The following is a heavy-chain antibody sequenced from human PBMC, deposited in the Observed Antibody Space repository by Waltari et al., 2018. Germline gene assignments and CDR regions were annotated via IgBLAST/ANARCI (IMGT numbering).Heavy chain of an antibody. CDR3: ARDVGNVGGNY. CDR2: IKQDGSDI. J-gene: IGHJ4*02. D-gene: IGHD3-10*02. CDR1: GFTFSDYW. Sequence: EVQLVESGGGLVQPGGSLRLSCLVSGFTFSDYWISWVRQAPGKGLEWVANIKQDGSDIYYADSVKGRFTISRDNAKNSLYLQMNSLRAEDTAVYYCARDVGNVGGNYWGQGTLVTVSS. V-gene: IGHV3-7*01.